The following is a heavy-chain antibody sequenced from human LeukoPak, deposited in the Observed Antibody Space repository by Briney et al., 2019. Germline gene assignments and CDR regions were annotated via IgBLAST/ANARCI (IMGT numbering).Heavy chain of an antibody. CDR1: GGSISSYY. D-gene: IGHD2-15*01. J-gene: IGHJ4*02. Sequence: SETLSLTCTVSGGSISSYYWSWIRQPPGKGLEWIGYIYYSGSTYYNPSLKSRVTISVDTSKNQFSLKLSSVTAADTAVYYCARGGSRHYFDYWGQGTLVTVSS. CDR2: IYYSGST. CDR3: ARGGSRHYFDY. V-gene: IGHV4-59*01.